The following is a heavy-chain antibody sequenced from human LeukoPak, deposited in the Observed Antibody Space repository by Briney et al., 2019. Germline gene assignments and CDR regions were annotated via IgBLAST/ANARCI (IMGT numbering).Heavy chain of an antibody. CDR2: IRYDGSNK. J-gene: IGHJ4*02. CDR1: GFTFSSYG. Sequence: GGSLRLSCAASGFTFSSYGMHWVRQAPGKGLEWVAFIRYDGSNKYYADSAKGRFTISRDNSKNTLYLQMNSLRAEDTAVYYCAISVGETTVTTGSDYWGQGTLATVSS. D-gene: IGHD4-17*01. CDR3: AISVGETTVTTGSDY. V-gene: IGHV3-30*02.